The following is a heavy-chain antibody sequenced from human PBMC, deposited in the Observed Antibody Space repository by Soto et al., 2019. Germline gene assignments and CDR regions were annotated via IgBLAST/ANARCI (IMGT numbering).Heavy chain of an antibody. V-gene: IGHV3-33*01. Sequence: GESLKISCVASGFTFSDYGIHWVRQAPDKGLEWVAVVWFDGSIQYYGDSVKGRFTISRDNSNNTVDLQMNNLRAEDTAVYYCARVDFGGNSYYFDYWGQGTPVTVSS. CDR3: ARVDFGGNSYYFDY. D-gene: IGHD1-7*01. CDR1: GFTFSDYG. J-gene: IGHJ4*02. CDR2: VWFDGSIQ.